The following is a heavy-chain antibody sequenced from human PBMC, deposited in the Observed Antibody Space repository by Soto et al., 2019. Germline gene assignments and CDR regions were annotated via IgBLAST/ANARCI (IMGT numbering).Heavy chain of an antibody. CDR3: ASATSIAVAGKET. CDR1: GDTVTKYG. V-gene: IGHV1-18*01. J-gene: IGHJ4*02. Sequence: QVQLVQSGGEVKKPGASVKVSCKASGDTVTKYGIIWVRQAPGQGLEWLGWISFYNGHTNYALKFQVRITFTTDTSTGTASMELRSLTSADTAVYYCASATSIAVAGKETWGQGTLVTVSS. CDR2: ISFYNGHT. D-gene: IGHD6-19*01.